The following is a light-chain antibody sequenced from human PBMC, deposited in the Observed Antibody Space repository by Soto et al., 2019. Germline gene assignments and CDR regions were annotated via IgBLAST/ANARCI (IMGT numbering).Light chain of an antibody. CDR2: AAS. V-gene: IGKV1-39*01. J-gene: IGKJ2*01. Sequence: DIQLTQSPSSLSASVGDRVSITCRASQNIDNYLNWYQHTPGKAPKLLIYAASSLQSGVPSRFTGSRSGTDFTLTISTLQPVDFATYYCQQSYSALYSFGQGTKLEI. CDR1: QNIDNY. CDR3: QQSYSALYS.